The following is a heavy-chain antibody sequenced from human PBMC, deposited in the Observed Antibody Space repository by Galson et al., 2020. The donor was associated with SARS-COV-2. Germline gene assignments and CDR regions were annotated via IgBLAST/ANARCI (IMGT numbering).Heavy chain of an antibody. J-gene: IGHJ4*02. CDR3: ATAGQQPCSGGSCYPKFDF. CDR1: GFTFSSYW. D-gene: IGHD2-15*01. CDR2: IYPSGAA. V-gene: IGHV4-59*01. Sequence: ESLKISCAASGFTFSSYWMSWVRQAPGKGLEWIGYIYPSGAANYNPSLKSRVTIAVDMSKSQFSLHLRSMTAADTAVYYCATAGQQPCSGGSCYPKFDFWGQGTLVTASS.